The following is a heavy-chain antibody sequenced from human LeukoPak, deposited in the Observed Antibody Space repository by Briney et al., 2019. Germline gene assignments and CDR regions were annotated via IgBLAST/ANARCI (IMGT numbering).Heavy chain of an antibody. J-gene: IGHJ4*02. V-gene: IGHV1-24*01. Sequence: ASVKVSCKVSGYTLTELSMHWVRQAPGKGLEWMGGFDPEDGETIYAQKFQGRVTMTEDTSTDTAYMELSSLRSEDTAVYYCATARYDFWSGYYQYYFDYWGQGTLATVSS. CDR2: FDPEDGET. D-gene: IGHD3-3*01. CDR3: ATARYDFWSGYYQYYFDY. CDR1: GYTLTELS.